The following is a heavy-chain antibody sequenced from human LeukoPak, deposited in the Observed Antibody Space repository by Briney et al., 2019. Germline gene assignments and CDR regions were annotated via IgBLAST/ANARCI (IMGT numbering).Heavy chain of an antibody. CDR3: AKMRGQYYHSYYMDA. V-gene: IGHV3-23*01. CDR2: GGSGGGT. Sequence: GGSLRLSCAASGFIFSSYAMSWVRQAPGKGLEWVSYGGSGGGTYYADSVKGRFTVSRDNSKSTLYLQMNSLTAEDTAVYYCAKMRGQYYHSYYMDAWGKGTTVTVSS. CDR1: GFIFSSYA. J-gene: IGHJ6*03.